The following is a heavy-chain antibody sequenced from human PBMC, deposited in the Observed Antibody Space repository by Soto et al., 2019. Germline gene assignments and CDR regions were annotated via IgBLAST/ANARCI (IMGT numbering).Heavy chain of an antibody. J-gene: IGHJ6*02. CDR2: TYSDGTT. CDR3: TRDHRPVSIVRGVHSYYYYGMDV. Sequence: PGGSLRLSCAGTGFIVSSNYMNWVRQAPGKGLERVSLTYSDGTTYFSDSVKGRFAISRDNSKNTLYLQMNSLRAEDTAVYYCTRDHRPVSIVRGVHSYYYYGMDVWGQGTTVTVSS. CDR1: GFIVSSNY. D-gene: IGHD3-10*01. V-gene: IGHV3-66*01.